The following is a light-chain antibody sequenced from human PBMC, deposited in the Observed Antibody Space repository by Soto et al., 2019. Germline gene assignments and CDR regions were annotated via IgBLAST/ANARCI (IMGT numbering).Light chain of an antibody. Sequence: QSALTQPASVSGSPGQSITISCTGTSSDVGGYNYVSWYQQHPGKAPKLMIYEVSNRPSGVSNRFSGSKSGNTASLTISGLLAEDEPDYYWSSYTSRSTHVFGTGTKLTVL. J-gene: IGLJ1*01. CDR1: SSDVGGYNY. CDR2: EVS. V-gene: IGLV2-14*01. CDR3: SSYTSRSTHV.